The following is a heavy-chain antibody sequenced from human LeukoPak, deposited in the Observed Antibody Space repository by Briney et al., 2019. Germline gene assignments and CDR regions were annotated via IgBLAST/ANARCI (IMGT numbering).Heavy chain of an antibody. J-gene: IGHJ3*02. CDR1: GFTFSNYW. CDR2: ISSSSSTI. V-gene: IGHV3-48*04. D-gene: IGHD6-13*01. CDR3: ARHQGLAAAGSSNTAFDI. Sequence: GGSLRLSCAASGFTFSNYWMHWVRQAPGKGLEWVSYISSSSSTIYYADSVKGRFTISRDNAKNSLYLQMNSLRAEDTAVYYCARHQGLAAAGSSNTAFDIWGQGTMVTVSS.